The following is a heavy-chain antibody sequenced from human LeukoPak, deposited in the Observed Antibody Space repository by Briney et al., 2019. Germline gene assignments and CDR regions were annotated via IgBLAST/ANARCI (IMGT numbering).Heavy chain of an antibody. Sequence: GGSRRLSCSTSGFTFRNHGMHWVRQAPGKGLEWVAFIRYDERQEFYADSVKGRFTISRDNSKSTLYLQMGSLRTEDTAVYYCVRDFSNYVAFFDSWGQGVLVIVSS. J-gene: IGHJ4*02. CDR3: VRDFSNYVAFFDS. D-gene: IGHD4-11*01. CDR2: IRYDERQE. CDR1: GFTFRNHG. V-gene: IGHV3-30*02.